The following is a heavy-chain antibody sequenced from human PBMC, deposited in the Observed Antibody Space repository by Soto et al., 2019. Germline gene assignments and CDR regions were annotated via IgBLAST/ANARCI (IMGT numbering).Heavy chain of an antibody. J-gene: IGHJ4*02. CDR1: GGTFSSYA. D-gene: IGHD2-21*02. Sequence: ASVKVSCKASGGTFSSYAISWVRQAPGQGLEWMGGIIPIFGTANYAQKFQGRVTITTDESTSTAYMELSSLRSEDTAVYYCARGHVVVTAIPQYYFDYWGQGTLVTVSS. V-gene: IGHV1-69*05. CDR3: ARGHVVVTAIPQYYFDY. CDR2: IIPIFGTA.